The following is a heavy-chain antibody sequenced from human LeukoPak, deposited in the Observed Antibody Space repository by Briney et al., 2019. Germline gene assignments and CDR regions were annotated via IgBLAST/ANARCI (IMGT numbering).Heavy chain of an antibody. CDR2: ISSGGII. CDR1: GFIFSSYA. J-gene: IGHJ4*02. CDR3: AKAGDIVTTIPFDQ. D-gene: IGHD5-12*01. V-gene: IGHV3-23*01. Sequence: GGSLRLSCAASGFIFSSYAMSWVRQAPGKGLEWVSGISSGGIIYYADSARGRFTISRDNSKNTVYLQMNSLRAVDTAIYYCAKAGDIVTTIPFDQWGQGTLVTVSS.